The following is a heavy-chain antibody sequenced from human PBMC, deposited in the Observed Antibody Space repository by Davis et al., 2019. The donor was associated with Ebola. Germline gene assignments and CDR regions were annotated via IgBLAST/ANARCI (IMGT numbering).Heavy chain of an antibody. Sequence: ASVTVSCKASGYSFISHDINWVRKASGQRHEWMGWMSPNTGNTGLEQKFQGRLTMTRDTSISTAYMELSSLRSEDTAVYFCATFNWYYMDVWGKGTRVTVSS. CDR1: GYSFISHD. V-gene: IGHV1-8*01. CDR2: MSPNTGNT. CDR3: ATFNWYYMDV. J-gene: IGHJ6*03. D-gene: IGHD5-24*01.